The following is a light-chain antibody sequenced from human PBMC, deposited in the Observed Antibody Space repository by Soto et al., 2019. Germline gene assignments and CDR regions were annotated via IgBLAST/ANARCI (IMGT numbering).Light chain of an antibody. J-gene: IGKJ4*01. CDR2: KAS. CDR1: QSISRW. Sequence: DIQRTQSPSTLSASVGDRVTITCLASQSISRWLAGYQQKPGKAPKLLIYKASSLESGVPSRFSGSGSGTEFNLSRSSLQPDDFATYLCQPYNSEPSFGGGPKVEIK. CDR3: QPYNSEPS. V-gene: IGKV1-5*03.